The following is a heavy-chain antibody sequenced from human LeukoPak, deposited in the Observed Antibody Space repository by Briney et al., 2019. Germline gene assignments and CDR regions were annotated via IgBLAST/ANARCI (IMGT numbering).Heavy chain of an antibody. CDR3: ARSTARQNYYYYYMDV. J-gene: IGHJ6*03. CDR2: IYPGDSDT. D-gene: IGHD6-25*01. CDR1: GYSFTNFW. V-gene: IGHV5-51*01. Sequence: GESLKISCKGSGYSFTNFWIGWVRQMPGKGLEWMGIIYPGDSDTRYSPSFQGQVTISADKSISTAYLQWSSLKASDTAMYYCARSTARQNYYYYYMDVWGKGTTVTVSS.